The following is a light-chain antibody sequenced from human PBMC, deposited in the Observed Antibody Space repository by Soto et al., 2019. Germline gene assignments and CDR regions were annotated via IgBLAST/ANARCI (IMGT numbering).Light chain of an antibody. CDR1: QSVTSS. CDR3: QQYNNWPRT. Sequence: EVVMTQSPATLSVSPGERATLSCRASQSVTSSLAWYQQKPGQAPRLLIYGASIRATGIPARFSGSGSGTEFTLTISSLQSEDFAVYFCQQYNNWPRTFGQGTKVDIK. V-gene: IGKV3-15*01. CDR2: GAS. J-gene: IGKJ1*01.